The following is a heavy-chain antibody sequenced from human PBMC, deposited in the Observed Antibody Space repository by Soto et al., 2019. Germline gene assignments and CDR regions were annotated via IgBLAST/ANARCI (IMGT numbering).Heavy chain of an antibody. D-gene: IGHD6-19*01. J-gene: IGHJ4*02. CDR1: GFTFSSFA. CDR2: ISDDGSNK. Sequence: GGSLRLSCAASGFTFSSFAMHWVRQAPGKGLEWVAVISDDGSNKYYADSVKGRFTISRDNSKNTLYLQMNSLRGEDTAVYSCARVEQWLYIAKYWGQGTLVTVSS. V-gene: IGHV3-30*04. CDR3: ARVEQWLYIAKY.